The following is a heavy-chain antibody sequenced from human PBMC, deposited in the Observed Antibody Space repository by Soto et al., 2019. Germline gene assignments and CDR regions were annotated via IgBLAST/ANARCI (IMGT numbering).Heavy chain of an antibody. D-gene: IGHD1-1*01. V-gene: IGHV4-31*03. Sequence: SETLSLTCSVSGGSISSGGYYWSWIRQHPGKGLEWIGYIYYSGSTYYNPSLKSRATISVDTSKNQFSLKLSSVTAADTAVYYCARDCGTARGNWFDHWGQGTLVTVYS. J-gene: IGHJ5*02. CDR2: IYYSGST. CDR3: ARDCGTARGNWFDH. CDR1: GGSISSGGYY.